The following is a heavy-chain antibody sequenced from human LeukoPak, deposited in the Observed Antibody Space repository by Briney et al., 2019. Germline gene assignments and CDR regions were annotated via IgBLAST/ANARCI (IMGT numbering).Heavy chain of an antibody. Sequence: GGSLRLSCAASGFTFNSYAMSWVRQAPGKGLEWVSAISGSGGSTYYADSVKGRFTISRDNSKNTLYLQMNSLRAEDTAVYYCAKVVAPHYYYYMDVWGKGTTVTVSS. CDR1: GFTFNSYA. J-gene: IGHJ6*03. D-gene: IGHD2-15*01. CDR3: AKVVAPHYYYYMDV. V-gene: IGHV3-23*01. CDR2: ISGSGGST.